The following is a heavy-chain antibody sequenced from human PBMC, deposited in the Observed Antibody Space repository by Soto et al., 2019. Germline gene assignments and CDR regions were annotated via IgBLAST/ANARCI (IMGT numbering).Heavy chain of an antibody. CDR3: ARGAVEQLSGQVDYYSYYGMDV. CDR2: IIPIFGTA. Sequence: QVQLVQSGAVLKKPGSSVKGSCKASGCTFSSYAFSWVRQAPGQGLEWMGGIIPIFGTANYAQKFQGRVTITADESTSTAYMELSSLRYEDTAVYYCARGAVEQLSGQVDYYSYYGMDVWGQGTTVTVSS. J-gene: IGHJ6*01. V-gene: IGHV1-69*01. D-gene: IGHD6-6*01. CDR1: GCTFSSYA.